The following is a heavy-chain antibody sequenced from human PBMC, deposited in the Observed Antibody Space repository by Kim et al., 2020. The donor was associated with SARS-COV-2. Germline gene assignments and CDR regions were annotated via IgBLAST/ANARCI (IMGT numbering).Heavy chain of an antibody. V-gene: IGHV3-23*01. CDR3: AKGDAIFGVVRYYYYGMDV. J-gene: IGHJ6*02. Sequence: GRFTISRDNSKNTLDLQMNSLRAEDTAVYYCAKGDAIFGVVRYYYYGMDVWGQGTTVTVSS. D-gene: IGHD3-3*01.